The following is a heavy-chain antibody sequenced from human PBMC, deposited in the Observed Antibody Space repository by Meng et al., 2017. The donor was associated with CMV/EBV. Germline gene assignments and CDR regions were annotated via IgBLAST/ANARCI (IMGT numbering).Heavy chain of an antibody. CDR2: MNPNSGNT. J-gene: IGHJ6*02. CDR3: ARTRIEVEPDGRKIKYYNYGMDV. D-gene: IGHD2-2*01. CDR1: GYTFTTYD. V-gene: IGHV1-8*01. Sequence: ASVKVSCKASGYTFTTYDINWVRQATGQGLEWMGWMNPNSGNTGYAQKFQGRATLTRVTSISTAYMELSSLTSDDTAVYYCARTRIEVEPDGRKIKYYNYGMDVWGQGTTVTVSS.